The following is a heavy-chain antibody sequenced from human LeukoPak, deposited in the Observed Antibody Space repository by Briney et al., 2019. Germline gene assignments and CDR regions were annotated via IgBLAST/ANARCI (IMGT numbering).Heavy chain of an antibody. V-gene: IGHV1-69*05. CDR1: GGTFSSYA. CDR2: IIPIFGTA. J-gene: IGHJ4*02. Sequence: SVKVSCKASGGTFSSYAISWVRQAPGQGLEWMGRIIPIFGTANYAQKFQGRVTITTDESTSTAYMELSSLRSEDTAVYYCASARYYYDSSGYSPVNTYFDYWGQGTLVTVSS. D-gene: IGHD3-22*01. CDR3: ASARYYYDSSGYSPVNTYFDY.